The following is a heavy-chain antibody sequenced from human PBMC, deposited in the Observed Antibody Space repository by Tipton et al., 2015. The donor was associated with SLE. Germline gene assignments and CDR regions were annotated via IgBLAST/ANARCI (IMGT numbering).Heavy chain of an antibody. J-gene: IGHJ4*02. CDR3: ARHGSGRSGGFED. Sequence: TLSLTCIVSGGSISNYYWSWIRQPPGKRLEWIGDIYHSESSNYNPSLQSRVTLSVDTSKNQFSLKLNSVTAADTAMYYCARHGSGRSGGFEDLGQGTPVTVSS. D-gene: IGHD3-10*01. CDR1: GGSISNYY. CDR2: IYHSESS. V-gene: IGHV4-59*01.